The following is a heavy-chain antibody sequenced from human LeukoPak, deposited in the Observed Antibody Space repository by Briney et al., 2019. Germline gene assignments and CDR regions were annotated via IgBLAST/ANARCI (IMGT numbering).Heavy chain of an antibody. CDR2: MAADGSNI. D-gene: IGHD2-15*01. V-gene: IGHV3-30*03. J-gene: IGHJ4*02. CDR1: GFIFSVYG. Sequence: GGSLRLSCAASGFIFSVYGMHWVRQAPGKGLEWVALMAADGSNIYYADSVKGRFTISRDNARNSLFLQMNSLRAEDTAVYYCARVQCSGGSCYPGEVIDYWGQGTLVTVSS. CDR3: ARVQCSGGSCYPGEVIDY.